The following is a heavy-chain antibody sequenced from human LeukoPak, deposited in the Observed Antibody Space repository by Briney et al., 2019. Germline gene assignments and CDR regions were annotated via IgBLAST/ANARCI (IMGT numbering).Heavy chain of an antibody. CDR2: INPNSGGT. CDR3: ARNVYSSDSGGLDY. J-gene: IGHJ4*02. D-gene: IGHD6-19*01. V-gene: IGHV1-2*06. Sequence: ASVKVSCKASGYTFTGYYMHWVRQAPGQGLEWMGRINPNSGGTNYAQKFQGRVTMTTDTSTSTAYMELRSLRSDDTAVYYCARNVYSSDSGGLDYWGQGTLVTVSS. CDR1: GYTFTGYY.